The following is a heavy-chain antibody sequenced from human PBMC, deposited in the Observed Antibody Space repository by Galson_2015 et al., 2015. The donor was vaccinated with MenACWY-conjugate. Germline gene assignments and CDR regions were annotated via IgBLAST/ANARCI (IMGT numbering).Heavy chain of an antibody. CDR1: GDSISSSNW. J-gene: IGHJ4*01. CDR2: IYHSGHT. CDR3: VRFHRVATGFDY. V-gene: IGHV4-4*02. Sequence: SETLSLTCVVYGDSISSSNWWSWVRQSPGKGLAWIGEIYHSGHTTYNPSLKSRLTISVDKSKTQFSMKLTSVTAADTAVYYCVRFHRVATGFDYWGHGTLVTVSS. D-gene: IGHD5-12*01.